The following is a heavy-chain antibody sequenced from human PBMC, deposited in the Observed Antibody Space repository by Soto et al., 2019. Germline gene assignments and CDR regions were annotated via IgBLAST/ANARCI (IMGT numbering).Heavy chain of an antibody. Sequence: QVQLVESGEGLFQQGTSLRLSCVGSGFTFRSSLIHWFRQAPGKGLEWVALTSFDGSNIFYGDSVKGRFIISRDNSRNTVELQMDSLRLEDTAMYYCARWGTTGGLDVWGQGTLVSVSS. CDR1: GFTFRSSL. J-gene: IGHJ4*02. CDR2: TSFDGSNI. V-gene: IGHV3-30*03. CDR3: ARWGTTGGLDV. D-gene: IGHD3-16*01.